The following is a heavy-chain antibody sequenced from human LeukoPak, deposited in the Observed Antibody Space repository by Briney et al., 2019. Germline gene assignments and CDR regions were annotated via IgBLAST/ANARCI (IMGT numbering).Heavy chain of an antibody. J-gene: IGHJ4*02. D-gene: IGHD2-15*01. Sequence: SGGSLRLSCAASGFTFSSYGMHWVRQAPGKGLEWVAVISYDGSNKYYADSVKGRFTISRDNSKNTLYLQMNSLRAEDTAVYYCAKASPKYCSGGSCYGYDYWGQGTLVTVSS. CDR2: ISYDGSNK. CDR3: AKASPKYCSGGSCYGYDY. V-gene: IGHV3-30*18. CDR1: GFTFSSYG.